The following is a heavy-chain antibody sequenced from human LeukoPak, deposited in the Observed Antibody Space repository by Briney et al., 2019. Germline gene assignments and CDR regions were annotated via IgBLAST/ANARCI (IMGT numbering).Heavy chain of an antibody. D-gene: IGHD2-21*02. CDR1: GYTFTSYW. J-gene: IGHJ1*01. CDR3: ARIIRTYCGGDCYRAEYFQY. V-gene: IGHV5-51*01. CDR2: IYPGDSDT. Sequence: GESLKISCKGSGYTFTSYWIGWVRQMPGKGLEWMGIIYPGDSDTRYSPSFQGQVTISADKSISTAYLQWSSLKASDTAMYYCARIIRTYCGGDCYRAEYFQYWGQGTLVSVSS.